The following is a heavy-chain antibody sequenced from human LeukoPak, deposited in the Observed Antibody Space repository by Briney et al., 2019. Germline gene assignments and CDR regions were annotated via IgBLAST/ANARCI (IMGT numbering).Heavy chain of an antibody. Sequence: GGSLRLSCAASGFTFSSYSMSWVRQAPGKGLEWVSYISSSSSTIYYADSVKGRFTISRDNAKNSLYLQMNSLRAEDTAVYYCARDSGYYYDSSGDWGQGTLVTVSP. D-gene: IGHD3-22*01. CDR3: ARDSGYYYDSSGD. V-gene: IGHV3-48*01. J-gene: IGHJ4*02. CDR2: ISSSSSTI. CDR1: GFTFSSYS.